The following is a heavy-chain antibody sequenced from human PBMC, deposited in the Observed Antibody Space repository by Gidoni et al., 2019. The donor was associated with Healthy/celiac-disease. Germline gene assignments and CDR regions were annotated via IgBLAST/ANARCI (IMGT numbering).Heavy chain of an antibody. Sequence: QVQLVESGGGLVKAGGSLRLSCAAAGFTFSDYYMSWIRQAPGRGREWVSYIRRSGSTIYYADSVKGRFTNSRDNAKNSLYLQMNSLRAEDTAVYYCARGGPGYYDILTGYISISDFQHWGQGTLVTVSS. CDR3: ARGGPGYYDILTGYISISDFQH. J-gene: IGHJ1*01. V-gene: IGHV3-11*01. CDR1: GFTFSDYY. CDR2: IRRSGSTI. D-gene: IGHD3-9*01.